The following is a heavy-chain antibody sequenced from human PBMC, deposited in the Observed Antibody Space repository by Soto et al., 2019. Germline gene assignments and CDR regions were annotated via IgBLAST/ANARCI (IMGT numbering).Heavy chain of an antibody. CDR3: ARGRYDFWSGYCPFDY. Sequence: PSETLSLTCTVSGGSISSYYWSWIRQPPGKGLEWIGYIYYSGSTNYNPSLKSRVTISVDTSKNQFSLKLSSVTAADTAVYYCARGRYDFWSGYCPFDYWGQGTLVTVSS. CDR1: GGSISSYY. J-gene: IGHJ4*02. CDR2: IYYSGST. D-gene: IGHD3-3*01. V-gene: IGHV4-59*01.